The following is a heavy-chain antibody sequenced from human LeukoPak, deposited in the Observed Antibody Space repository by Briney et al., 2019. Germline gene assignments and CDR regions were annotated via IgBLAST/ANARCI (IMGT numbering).Heavy chain of an antibody. V-gene: IGHV3-23*01. D-gene: IGHD1-26*01. Sequence: PGGSLRLSCAASGFTFSNSGMSWVRQAPGKGLEWVSGIGGSTYYRDSVKGRFTISRDNSKNTLYLQMNSLRVEDTAVYYCAISSGSYDYWGQGTLVTVSS. CDR3: AISSGSYDY. CDR1: GFTFSNSG. J-gene: IGHJ4*02. CDR2: IGGST.